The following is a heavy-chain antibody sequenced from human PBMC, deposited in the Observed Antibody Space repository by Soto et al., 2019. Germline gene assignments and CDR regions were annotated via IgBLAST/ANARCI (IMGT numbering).Heavy chain of an antibody. Sequence: QVQLVQSGTEVKKPGASVKVSCKASGYTFSNYGVTWVRQAPGQGLEWMGWISGYTGNTNYAQNFQGRVTMTADPSTRTAYMDLRSLRSDDTAVYFCARKSSSSYWFDPWGQGTLVTVSS. D-gene: IGHD6-6*01. J-gene: IGHJ5*02. CDR2: ISGYTGNT. V-gene: IGHV1-18*01. CDR3: ARKSSSSYWFDP. CDR1: GYTFSNYG.